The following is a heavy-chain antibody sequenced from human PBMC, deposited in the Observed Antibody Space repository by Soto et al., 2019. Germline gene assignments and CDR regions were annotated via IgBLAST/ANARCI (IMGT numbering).Heavy chain of an antibody. CDR3: AKDFDYYYYAMDV. J-gene: IGHJ6*02. CDR1: GYTFTSYA. D-gene: IGHD3-3*01. CDR2: INAGNGNT. V-gene: IGHV1-3*01. Sequence: ASVKVSCKASGYTFTSYAIHWVRQAPGQSLEWMGWINAGNGNTRYSEKFQGRVTITRDTSASTAYMGLSSLISEDTAVYYCAKDFDYYYYAMDVWGQGTTVTVSS.